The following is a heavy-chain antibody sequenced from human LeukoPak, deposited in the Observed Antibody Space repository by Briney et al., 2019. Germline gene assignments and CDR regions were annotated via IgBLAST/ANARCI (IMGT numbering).Heavy chain of an antibody. CDR2: INHSGST. CDR1: GGSFSGYY. J-gene: IGHJ5*02. Sequence: SETLSLTCAVYGGSFSGYYWSWIRQPPGKGLEWIGKINHSGSTNYNPSLKSRVTISVDTSKNQFSLKLSSVTAADTAVYYCARDTAGDNWFDPWGQGTLVTVS. D-gene: IGHD5-18*01. CDR3: ARDTAGDNWFDP. V-gene: IGHV4-34*01.